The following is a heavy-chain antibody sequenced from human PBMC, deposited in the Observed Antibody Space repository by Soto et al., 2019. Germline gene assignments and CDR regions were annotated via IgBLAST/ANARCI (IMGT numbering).Heavy chain of an antibody. CDR1: GFTFSDYY. CDR3: ARRADYGDYYYYYGMDV. CDR2: ISSSGSTI. D-gene: IGHD4-17*01. Sequence: GGSLRLSCAASGFTFSDYYMSWIRQAPGKGLEWVSYISSSGSTIYYADSVKGRFTISRDNAKNSLYLQMNSLRAEDTAVYYCARRADYGDYYYYYGMDVWGQGTTVTVSS. J-gene: IGHJ6*02. V-gene: IGHV3-11*01.